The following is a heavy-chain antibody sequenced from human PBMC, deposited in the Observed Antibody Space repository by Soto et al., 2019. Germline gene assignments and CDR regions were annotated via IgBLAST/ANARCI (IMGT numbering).Heavy chain of an antibody. Sequence: EVQLLESGGGLVQPGGSLRLSCAASGFTFSTYAMSWVRQAPGKGLEWVSGMCGSGGSTYYADSVKGRFTISRDNSKNTLYLQMNSLRAEDTAVYYCMNLYSYGSGSYYKWGQGTLVTVSS. CDR2: MCGSGGST. CDR3: MNLYSYGSGSYYK. J-gene: IGHJ4*02. V-gene: IGHV3-23*01. D-gene: IGHD3-10*01. CDR1: GFTFSTYA.